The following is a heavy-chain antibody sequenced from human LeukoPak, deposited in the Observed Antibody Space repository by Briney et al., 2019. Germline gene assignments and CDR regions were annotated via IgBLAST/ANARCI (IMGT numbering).Heavy chain of an antibody. J-gene: IGHJ3*02. CDR2: ISSSSSYI. CDR1: GFTFSSYS. V-gene: IGHV3-21*01. CDR3: ARGPRGLPDI. Sequence: SGGSLRLSCAASGFTFSSYSMNWVRQAPGKGLEWVSSISSSSSYIYYADSVKGRFTISRDNAKNSLYLQMNSLRAEDTAVYYCARGPRGLPDIWGQGTMVTVSS.